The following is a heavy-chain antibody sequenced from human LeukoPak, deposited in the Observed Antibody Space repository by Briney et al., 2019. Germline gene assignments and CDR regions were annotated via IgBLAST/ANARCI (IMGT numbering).Heavy chain of an antibody. CDR2: IYYSGST. V-gene: IGHV4-59*01. J-gene: IGHJ4*02. Sequence: PSETLSLTCTVSGGSIRSYYWSWIRQPPGKGLEWIGYIYYSGSTNYNPSLKSRVTISVDTSKNQFSLKLSSVTAADTAVYYCARDGNPFDYWGQGTLVTVSS. CDR3: ARDGNPFDY. CDR1: GGSIRSYY.